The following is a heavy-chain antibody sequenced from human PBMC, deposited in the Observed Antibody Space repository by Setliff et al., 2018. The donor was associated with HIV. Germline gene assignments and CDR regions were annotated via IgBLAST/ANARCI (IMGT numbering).Heavy chain of an antibody. Sequence: SVKVSCKSSGGTFSSYGVTWVRQAPGQGLEWMGGVIPLFGTEKVAQKFQGRVTITADESTNTAYMELSSLRSEDTAIYHCARPAVLISTDYYYYMDVWGQGTTVTVSS. CDR2: VIPLFGTE. D-gene: IGHD6-19*01. CDR3: ARPAVLISTDYYYYMDV. CDR1: GGTFSSYG. J-gene: IGHJ6*02. V-gene: IGHV1-69*13.